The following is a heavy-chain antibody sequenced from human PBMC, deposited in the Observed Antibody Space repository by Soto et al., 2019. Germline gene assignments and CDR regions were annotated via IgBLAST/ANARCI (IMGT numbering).Heavy chain of an antibody. V-gene: IGHV4-59*13. D-gene: IGHD2-21*01. CDR3: AGDVVALTHFDY. CDR2: TYYIGRT. Sequence: QVQLQESGPGLVKPSETLSLTCTVSGDSISTYYWNWIRQPLGKGLEWIGYTYYIGRTNYNPSLKSQVTITLATCRNQRSLNLNSVTAADTAIYDCAGDVVALTHFDYCGQGILVTVSS. J-gene: IGHJ4*02. CDR1: GDSISTYY.